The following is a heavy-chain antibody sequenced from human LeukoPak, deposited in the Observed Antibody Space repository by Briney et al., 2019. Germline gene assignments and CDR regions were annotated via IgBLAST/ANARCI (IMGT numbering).Heavy chain of an antibody. V-gene: IGHV3-53*05. J-gene: IGHJ4*02. Sequence: GGSLRLSCAASGFTVSSNYMSWVRQAPGKGLEWVSVIYSGGSTYYADSVKGRFTISRDNSKNTLYLQMNSLRAEDTAVYYCARGHSSSSFDYWGQGTLVTVSS. CDR3: ARGHSSSSFDY. CDR1: GFTVSSNY. D-gene: IGHD6-13*01. CDR2: IYSGGST.